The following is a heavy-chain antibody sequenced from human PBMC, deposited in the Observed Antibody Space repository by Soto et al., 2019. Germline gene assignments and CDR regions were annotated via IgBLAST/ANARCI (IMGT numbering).Heavy chain of an antibody. J-gene: IGHJ5*02. V-gene: IGHV4-31*03. CDR3: ARDPAP. Sequence: QVQLQESGPGLVKPSETLSLTCTVSGGSITRGGYYWSWIRQHPGRGLEWIGYIYNSGTTYYNPSLKSRVTISVDTSKKQFSLKLTSVTVADTAVYYCARDPAPWGQGTLVTVSS. CDR1: GGSITRGGYY. CDR2: IYNSGTT.